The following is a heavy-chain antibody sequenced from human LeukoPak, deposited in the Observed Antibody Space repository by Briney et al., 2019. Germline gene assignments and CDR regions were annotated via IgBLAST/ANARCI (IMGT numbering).Heavy chain of an antibody. CDR1: GFSFSTSA. CDR2: IAYDGSKK. V-gene: IGHV3-30*03. CDR3: AREFGKSVYGMDV. D-gene: IGHD3-10*01. J-gene: IGHJ6*02. Sequence: GGSLRLSCAASGFSFSTSAMHWVRPAPGKGVEWVALIAYDGSKKFLAGSVKGRFSIFRDSSKNTVYLQMNSLSTEDTAVYYCAREFGKSVYGMDVWGQGTTVTVSS.